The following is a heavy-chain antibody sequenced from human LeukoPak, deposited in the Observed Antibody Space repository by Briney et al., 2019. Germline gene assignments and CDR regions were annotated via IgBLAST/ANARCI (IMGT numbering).Heavy chain of an antibody. CDR3: ARDIVVVPAAIYYYYGMDV. J-gene: IGHJ6*02. V-gene: IGHV1-18*01. CDR2: ISAYNDNT. D-gene: IGHD2-2*01. Sequence: APVKVSCKASGYTFTSYGISWVRQAPGQGLEWMGWISAYNDNTNYAQKLQGRVTMTTDTSTSTAYMELRSLRSDDTAVYYCARDIVVVPAAIYYYYGMDVWGQGTTVTVSS. CDR1: GYTFTSYG.